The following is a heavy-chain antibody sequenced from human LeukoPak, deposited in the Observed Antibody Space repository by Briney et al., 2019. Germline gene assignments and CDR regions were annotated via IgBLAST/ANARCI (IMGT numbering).Heavy chain of an antibody. CDR1: GDTFNSYA. Sequence: ASVKVSCKASGDTFNSYAISWVRQAPGQGLEWMGGIIPNYGTANYAQNFQGRVTMTADESTTTAYMELSSLTSDDTAVYYCARVSSVVVQAAVNYYYYYYMNVWGKGTTVIISS. CDR3: ARVSSVVVQAAVNYYYYYYMNV. J-gene: IGHJ6*03. V-gene: IGHV1-69*01. D-gene: IGHD2-2*01. CDR2: IIPNYGTA.